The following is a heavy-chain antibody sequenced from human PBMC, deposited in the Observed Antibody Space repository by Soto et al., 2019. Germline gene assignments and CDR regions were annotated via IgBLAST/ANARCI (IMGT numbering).Heavy chain of an antibody. CDR1: GFTFSSYD. CDR3: AKEDDAWTNGHVDI. Sequence: EVQLLESGGGLVQPGGSLRLSCAASGFTFSSYDMSWVRQAPGKGLEWISAISGSGGSAYYADSVKGRFTIYRDNYKNTLHVQLNSLRSEDTAIYYCAKEDDAWTNGHVDIWGQGTVVTVSS. CDR2: ISGSGGSA. J-gene: IGHJ3*02. V-gene: IGHV3-23*01. D-gene: IGHD2-8*01.